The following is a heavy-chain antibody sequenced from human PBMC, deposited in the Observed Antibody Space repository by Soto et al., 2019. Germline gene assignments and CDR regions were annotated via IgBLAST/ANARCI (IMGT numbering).Heavy chain of an antibody. CDR1: GYIFTNYD. Sequence: ASVKVSCKASGYIFTNYDINWVRQATGQGLEYLGWINPNSGNTGYVQKFQGRVTMTRNTSINTAYMELSSLRSEDTAVYYCARAAYYYDSSGYYPGDYWGQGSLVTVSS. CDR2: INPNSGNT. V-gene: IGHV1-8*01. CDR3: ARAAYYYDSSGYYPGDY. J-gene: IGHJ4*02. D-gene: IGHD3-22*01.